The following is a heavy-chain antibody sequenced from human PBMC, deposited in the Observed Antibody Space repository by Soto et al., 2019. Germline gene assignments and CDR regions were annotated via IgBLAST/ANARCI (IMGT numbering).Heavy chain of an antibody. D-gene: IGHD6-6*01. J-gene: IGHJ6*02. CDR2: INHSGST. CDR1: GGSFSGYY. V-gene: IGHV4-34*01. CDR3: ARVWEDPEYSSSSGRPRNGMDV. Sequence: SETLSLTCAVYGGSFSGYYWSWIRQPPGKGLEWIGEINHSGSTNYNPSLKSRVTISVDTSKNQFSLKLGSVTAADTAVYYCARVWEDPEYSSSSGRPRNGMDVWGQGTTVTVSS.